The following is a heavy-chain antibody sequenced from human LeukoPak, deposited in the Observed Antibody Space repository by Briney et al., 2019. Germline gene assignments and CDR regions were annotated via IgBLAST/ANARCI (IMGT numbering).Heavy chain of an antibody. J-gene: IGHJ6*02. CDR2: IKQDGSEK. Sequence: GGSLRLSCAASGFTISNYWMSWVRQAPGKGLEWVTNIKQDGSEKKYVDSVKGRFSISRDNAKNSLYLQIYSLRVEDTAGYYCARWYGGSGSWVLDVWGQGTTVTVSS. CDR1: GFTISNYW. V-gene: IGHV3-7*04. D-gene: IGHD3-10*01. CDR3: ARWYGGSGSWVLDV.